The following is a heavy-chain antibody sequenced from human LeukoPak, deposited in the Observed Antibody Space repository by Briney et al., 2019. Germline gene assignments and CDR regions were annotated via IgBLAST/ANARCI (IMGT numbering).Heavy chain of an antibody. CDR1: GGSFSGYY. V-gene: IGHV4-34*01. CDR3: ARHRASKSHKSAADY. CDR2: INHSGST. Sequence: SETLSLTCAVYGGSFSGYYWSWIRQPPGKGLEWIGEINHSGSTNYNPSLKSRVTISVDTSKNQFSLKLSSVTAADTAVYYCARHRASKSHKSAADYWGQGTLVTVSS. J-gene: IGHJ4*02.